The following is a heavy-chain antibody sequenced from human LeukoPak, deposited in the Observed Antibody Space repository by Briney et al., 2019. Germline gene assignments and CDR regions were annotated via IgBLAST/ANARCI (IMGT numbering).Heavy chain of an antibody. Sequence: SETPSLTCTVSGGSISSYYCSWIRQPPGKGLEWIGYIYYSGSTDYNPSLKSRVTISVDPSKNQFSLKLSSVTAADTAVYYCARGGNWNSNWFDPWGQGTLVTVSS. CDR3: ARGGNWNSNWFDP. CDR1: GGSISSYY. D-gene: IGHD1-7*01. CDR2: IYYSGST. V-gene: IGHV4-59*01. J-gene: IGHJ5*02.